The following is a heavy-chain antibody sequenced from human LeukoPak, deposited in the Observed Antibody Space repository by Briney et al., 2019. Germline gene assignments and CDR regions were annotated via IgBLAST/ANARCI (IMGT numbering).Heavy chain of an antibody. CDR3: ARGGRYSGYEYYYYMDV. Sequence: SETLSLTCTVSGGSISSYYWSWIRQPPGKGLEWIGYIYYSGSTNYNPSLKSRVTISVGTSKNQFSLKLSSVTAADTAVYYCARGGRYSGYEYYYYMDVWGKGTTVTVSS. CDR1: GGSISSYY. CDR2: IYYSGST. J-gene: IGHJ6*03. D-gene: IGHD5-12*01. V-gene: IGHV4-59*01.